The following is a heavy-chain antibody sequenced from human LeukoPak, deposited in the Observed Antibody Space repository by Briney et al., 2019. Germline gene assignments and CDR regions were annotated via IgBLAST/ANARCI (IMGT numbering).Heavy chain of an antibody. CDR3: ARAFYDILTRAYYYYYYGMDV. CDR2: ISYDGGNK. D-gene: IGHD3-9*01. V-gene: IGHV3-30*04. Sequence: PGGSLRLSCAASGFTFSSYAMHWVRQAPGKGLEWVAVISYDGGNKYYADSVKGRFTISRDNSKNTLYLQMNSLRAEDTAVYYCARAFYDILTRAYYYYYYGMDVWGQGTTVTVSS. CDR1: GFTFSSYA. J-gene: IGHJ6*02.